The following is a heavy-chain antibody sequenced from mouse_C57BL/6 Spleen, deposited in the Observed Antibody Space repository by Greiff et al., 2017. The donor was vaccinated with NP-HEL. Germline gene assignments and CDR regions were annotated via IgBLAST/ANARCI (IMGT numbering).Heavy chain of an antibody. CDR2: IDPSDSYT. D-gene: IGHD2-1*01. V-gene: IGHV1-69*01. J-gene: IGHJ4*01. CDR3: ARGSTYAMDY. CDR1: GYTFTSYW. Sequence: VQLQQPGAELVMPGASVKLSCKASGYTFTSYWMHWVKQRPGQGLEWIGEIDPSDSYTNYNQKFKGKSTLTVDKSSSTAYMQLSSLTSEDSAVYYCARGSTYAMDYWGKGTSVTVSS.